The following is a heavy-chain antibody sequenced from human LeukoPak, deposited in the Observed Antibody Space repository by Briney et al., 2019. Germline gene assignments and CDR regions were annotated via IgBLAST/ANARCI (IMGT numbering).Heavy chain of an antibody. Sequence: PSQTLSLTCTVSGGSISSGGYNWSWIRQHPGKGLECIGYIYYSGSTYYNPSLKSRVTISVDKSKNQFSLKLSSVTAADTAVYYCARTPPYYYYGMDVWGQGTTVTVSS. V-gene: IGHV4-31*03. CDR3: ARTPPYYYYGMDV. CDR2: IYYSGST. CDR1: GGSISSGGYN. J-gene: IGHJ6*02.